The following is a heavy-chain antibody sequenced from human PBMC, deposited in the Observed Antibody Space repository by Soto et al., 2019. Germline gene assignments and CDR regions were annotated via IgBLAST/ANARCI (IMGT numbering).Heavy chain of an antibody. J-gene: IGHJ6*02. CDR1: GFSFEDYA. CDR2: INSDGSST. CDR3: ASEGDYPYGMDV. V-gene: IGHV3-74*01. Sequence: PGGSLRLSCAASGFSFEDYAMHWVRQAPGKGLVWVSRINSDGSSTSYADSVKGRFTISRDNAKNTLYLQMNSLRAEDTAVYYCASEGDYPYGMDVWGQGTTVTVSS. D-gene: IGHD3-16*01.